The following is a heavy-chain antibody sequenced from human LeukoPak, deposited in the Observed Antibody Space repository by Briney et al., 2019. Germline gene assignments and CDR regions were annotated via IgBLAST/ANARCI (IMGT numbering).Heavy chain of an antibody. Sequence: GGYLSLSGAASGFTFSNYAMGWARQAPGQGLEWVAGTNGGNVRPQYADSVKGRFTVYRDNAKATLYLEMSGLRAEDTAIYHCAKHQGEFQYYDWAADAFDVWSRAQWLASLQ. CDR1: GFTFSNYA. D-gene: IGHD3-9*01. J-gene: IGHJ3*01. V-gene: IGHV3-23*01. CDR3: AKHQGEFQYYDWAADAFDV. CDR2: TNGGNVRP.